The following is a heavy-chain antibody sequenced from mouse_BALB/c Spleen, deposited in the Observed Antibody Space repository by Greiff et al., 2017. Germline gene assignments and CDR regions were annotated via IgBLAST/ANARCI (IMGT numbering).Heavy chain of an antibody. J-gene: IGHJ2*01. V-gene: IGHV1-7*01. CDR3: ARGATMITAFDY. CDR2: INPSTGYT. CDR1: GYTFTSYW. D-gene: IGHD2-4*01. Sequence: VQLQQSGAELAKPGASVKMSCKASGYTFTSYWMHWVKQRPGQGLEWIGYINPSTGYTEYNQKFKDKATLTADKSSSTAYMELARLTSEDSAIYYCARGATMITAFDYWGQGTTLTVSS.